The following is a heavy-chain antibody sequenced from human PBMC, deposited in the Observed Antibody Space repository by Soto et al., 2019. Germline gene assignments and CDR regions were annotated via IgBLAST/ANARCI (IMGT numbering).Heavy chain of an antibody. Sequence: PSETLSLTCTVSGGAINSYYWTWIRQAAGKGLEWIGRIYSSGSTKYNPSLQSRVTMSLDTSKNKFSLRLTSVTAADKAVYYCARGQRFSDWFDPWGQGTWVTV. D-gene: IGHD3-3*01. V-gene: IGHV4-4*07. CDR1: GGAINSYY. J-gene: IGHJ5*02. CDR2: IYSSGST. CDR3: ARGQRFSDWFDP.